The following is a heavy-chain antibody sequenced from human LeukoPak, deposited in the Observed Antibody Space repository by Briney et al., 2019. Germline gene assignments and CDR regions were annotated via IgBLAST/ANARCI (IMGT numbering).Heavy chain of an antibody. CDR1: GGSISSGGYY. D-gene: IGHD2-15*01. CDR3: ASGLEGVVAAHFDY. CDR2: IYYSGST. Sequence: SRTLSLTCTVSGGSISSGGYYWSWIRQHPGKGLEWLGYIYYSGSTYYNPSLKSRVTISVDTSKNQFSLKLSSVTAADTAVYYCASGLEGVVAAHFDYWGQGTLVTVSS. J-gene: IGHJ4*02. V-gene: IGHV4-31*03.